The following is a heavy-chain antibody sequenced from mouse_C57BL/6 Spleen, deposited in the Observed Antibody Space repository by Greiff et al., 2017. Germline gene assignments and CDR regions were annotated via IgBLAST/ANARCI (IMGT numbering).Heavy chain of an antibody. D-gene: IGHD2-3*01. V-gene: IGHV1-50*01. CDR2: IDPSDSYT. CDR1: GYTFTSYW. Sequence: VQLQQPGAELVKPGASVKLSCKASGYTFTSYWMQWVKQRPGQGLEWIGEIDPSDSYTNYNQKFKGKATLTVDTSSSTAYMQLSSLTSEDSAVYYCARSYDGYYGYFDVWGTGTTVTVSS. CDR3: ARSYDGYYGYFDV. J-gene: IGHJ1*03.